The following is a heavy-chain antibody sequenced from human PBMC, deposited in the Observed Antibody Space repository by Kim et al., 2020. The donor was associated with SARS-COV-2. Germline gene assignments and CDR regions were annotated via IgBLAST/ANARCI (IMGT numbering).Heavy chain of an antibody. Sequence: SETLSLTCTVSGGSISSSSYYWGWIRQPPGKGLEWIGSIYYSGSTYYNPSLKSRVTISVDTSKNQFSLKLSSVTAADTAVYYCARRGPYYDSSGYIWGQGTMVTVSS. CDR1: GGSISSSSYY. J-gene: IGHJ3*02. D-gene: IGHD3-22*01. CDR2: IYYSGST. V-gene: IGHV4-39*01. CDR3: ARRGPYYDSSGYI.